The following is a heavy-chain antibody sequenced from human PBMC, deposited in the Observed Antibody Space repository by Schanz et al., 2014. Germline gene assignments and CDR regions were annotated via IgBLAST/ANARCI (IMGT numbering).Heavy chain of an antibody. J-gene: IGHJ4*02. CDR2: IRYDGRNK. Sequence: QLLESGGGLVQPGGSLRLSCAASGFTFSDYYMSWIRQAPGKGLEWVAVIRYDGRNKNFVESVKGRFTISRDNSNNTVYLQRNTLRAEDTAVYYCAREDCSATSCYFRYWGQGTLVTVSS. D-gene: IGHD2-21*01. V-gene: IGHV3-33*08. CDR3: AREDCSATSCYFRY. CDR1: GFTFSDYY.